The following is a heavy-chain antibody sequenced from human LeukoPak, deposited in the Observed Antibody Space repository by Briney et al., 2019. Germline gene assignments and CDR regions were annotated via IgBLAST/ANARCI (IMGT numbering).Heavy chain of an antibody. CDR3: ARDPDYYGSGSPYGMDV. D-gene: IGHD3-10*01. V-gene: IGHV3-21*01. CDR2: ISSSGSYI. J-gene: IGHJ6*02. Sequence: GGSLRLSCAASGFTFSSYSMNWVRQAPGKGLEWVSSISSSGSYIYYADSVKGRFTISRDNAKNSLYLQMNSLRAEDTAVYYCARDPDYYGSGSPYGMDVWGQGTTVTVSS. CDR1: GFTFSSYS.